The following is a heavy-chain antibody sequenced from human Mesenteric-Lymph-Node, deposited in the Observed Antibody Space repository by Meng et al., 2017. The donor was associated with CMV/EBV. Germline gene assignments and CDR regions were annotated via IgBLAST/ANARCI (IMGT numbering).Heavy chain of an antibody. CDR1: GFTFSSYD. CDR2: ISSGGSRT. D-gene: IGHD5-18*01. J-gene: IGHJ4*02. CDR3: AQVVGGYSFGRASFDY. V-gene: IGHV3-23*01. Sequence: GESLKISCAASGFTFSSYDMNWVRQIPGKGLEWVSGISSGGSRTSYADPVKGRFTISRDNSKSTLYLQMNSLRVEDTAIYYCAQVVGGYSFGRASFDYWGQGTLVTVSS.